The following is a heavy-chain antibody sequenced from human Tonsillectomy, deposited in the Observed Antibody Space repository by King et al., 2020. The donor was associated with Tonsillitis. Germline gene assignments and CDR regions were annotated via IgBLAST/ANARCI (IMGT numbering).Heavy chain of an antibody. J-gene: IGHJ4*02. CDR1: GFTFSSYS. Sequence: VQLVESGGGLVKPGGSLRLSCAASGFTFSSYSMNWVRQAPGKGLEWVSSISSSSSYIYYADSVKGRFTISRDNPKNSLYLQMNSPRAEETAVYYCARESPGYYGSGSYFDPPREPFDYWGQGTLVTVSS. V-gene: IGHV3-21*01. D-gene: IGHD3-10*01. CDR2: ISSSSSYI. CDR3: ARESPGYYGSGSYFDPPREPFDY.